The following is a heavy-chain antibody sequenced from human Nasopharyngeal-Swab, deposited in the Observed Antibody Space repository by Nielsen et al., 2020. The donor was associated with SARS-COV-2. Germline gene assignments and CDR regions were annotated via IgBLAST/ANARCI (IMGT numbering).Heavy chain of an antibody. Sequence: SETLSLTCTVPGGSIRSHHWNWIRQPPGKGLEWIGFIYYTETADYNPSLRSRANISLNTSKNQFSLKLTSVTAADTAVYYCARGGYYLDVWGQGTTVTVSS. CDR2: IYYTETA. V-gene: IGHV4-59*11. CDR3: ARGGYYLDV. J-gene: IGHJ6*02. CDR1: GGSIRSHH. D-gene: IGHD3-10*01.